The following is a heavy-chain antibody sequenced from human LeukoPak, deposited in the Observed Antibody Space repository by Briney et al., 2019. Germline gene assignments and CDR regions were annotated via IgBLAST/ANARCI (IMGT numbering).Heavy chain of an antibody. CDR1: GGSFSGYY. CDR3: ARKAIFGVVVGPRFDP. J-gene: IGHJ5*02. CDR2: INHSGST. Sequence: SETLSLTCAVYGGSFSGYYWSWIRQPPGKGLEWIGEINHSGSTNYDPSLKSRVTISVDTSKNQFSLKLSSVTAADTAVYYCARKAIFGVVVGPRFDPWGQGTLVTVSS. D-gene: IGHD3-3*01. V-gene: IGHV4-34*01.